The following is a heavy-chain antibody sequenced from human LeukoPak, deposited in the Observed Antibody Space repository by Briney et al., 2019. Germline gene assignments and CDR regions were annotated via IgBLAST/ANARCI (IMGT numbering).Heavy chain of an antibody. D-gene: IGHD5-18*01. CDR2: IYISGST. CDR1: DGSLSSGSYY. J-gene: IGHJ3*02. V-gene: IGHV4-61*02. Sequence: SETLSLTCTVSDGSLSSGSYYWNWIRQPAGNGLEWIGRIYISGSTKYNPSLKSRVTISVDTSKNQFSLNLSSVTAADTAVYYCARAIRGYSYEVDNAFDIWGQGTMVTVSS. CDR3: ARAIRGYSYEVDNAFDI.